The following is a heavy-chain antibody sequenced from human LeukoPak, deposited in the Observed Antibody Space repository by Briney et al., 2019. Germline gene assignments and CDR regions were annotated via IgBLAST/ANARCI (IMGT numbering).Heavy chain of an antibody. V-gene: IGHV1-46*01. J-gene: IGHJ4*02. CDR3: ARDSRCCSSTSCYGFCGAYYFDY. D-gene: IGHD2-2*01. CDR1: GYTFTSYY. CDR2: ISPSGGST. Sequence: ASVKVSCKASGYTFTSYYMHWVRQAPGQGLEWMGIISPSGGSTSYAQKFQGRVTMTRDTSTSTVYMELSSLRSEDTAVYYCARDSRCCSSTSCYGFCGAYYFDYWGQGTLVTVSS.